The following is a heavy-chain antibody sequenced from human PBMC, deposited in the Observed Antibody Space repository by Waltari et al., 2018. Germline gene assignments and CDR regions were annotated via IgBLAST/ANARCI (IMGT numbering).Heavy chain of an antibody. CDR3: ARESYDITGYLSPFEN. CDR2: FGASGGRT. V-gene: IGHV3-23*01. CDR1: GFIFSDYA. Sequence: EVRLLESGGGLVQPGGSLRLSCEASGFIFSDYAMSWVRQAPVKGLDVGSWFGASGGRTYYADAVKGRFTISRDNAKDRLYLQLNSLRAEDTAVYYCARESYDITGYLSPFENWGQGSLVIVSS. J-gene: IGHJ4*02. D-gene: IGHD3-9*01.